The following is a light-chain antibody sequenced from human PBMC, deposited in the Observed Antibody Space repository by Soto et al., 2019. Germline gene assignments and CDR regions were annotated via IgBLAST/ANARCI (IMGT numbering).Light chain of an antibody. CDR1: QSLLHSNGYNY. CDR3: QQYSSPPIT. V-gene: IGKV4-1*01. Sequence: DIVMTQYPLSLPVTPGEPASISCRSSQSLLHSNGYNYLDWYLQKPGQPPKLLIYWASTRESGVPDRFSGSGSGTDFTLTISSLQAEDVAVYYCQQYSSPPITSAQGTRLEI. J-gene: IGKJ5*01. CDR2: WAS.